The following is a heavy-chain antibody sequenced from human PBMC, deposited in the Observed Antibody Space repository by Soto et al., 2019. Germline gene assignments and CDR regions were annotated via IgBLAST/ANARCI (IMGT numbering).Heavy chain of an antibody. V-gene: IGHV4-59*08. CDR3: ARRRSGYDLFDY. CDR1: GGSISSFF. D-gene: IGHD5-12*01. J-gene: IGHJ4*01. Sequence: ETLSLTCTVSGGSISSFFWSWIRQPPGKGLEWIGYVYYSGSTSYNPSLKSRVTISVDTSKNQFSLKLSSVTAADTAVYYCARRRSGYDLFDYWGLGTLVTVSS. CDR2: VYYSGST.